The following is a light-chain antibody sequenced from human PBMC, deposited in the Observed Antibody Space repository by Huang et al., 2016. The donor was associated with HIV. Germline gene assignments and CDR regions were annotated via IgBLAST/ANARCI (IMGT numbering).Light chain of an antibody. J-gene: IGKJ1*01. CDR3: QQYNNWPRGT. Sequence: EIVMTQSPATLSVSPGERATLSCRASQNIGSNLAWYQQKPGQAPRLLMYGASPRATGIAARFSGSGSVTEFTLPISSLQSDYIAVYHCQQYNNWPRGTFGQGTKVEIK. V-gene: IGKV3-15*01. CDR1: QNIGSN. CDR2: GAS.